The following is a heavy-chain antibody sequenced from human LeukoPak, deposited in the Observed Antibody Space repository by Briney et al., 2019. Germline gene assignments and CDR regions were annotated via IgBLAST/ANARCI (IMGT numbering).Heavy chain of an antibody. Sequence: SETLSLTCTVSGGSIRSSSYYWGWIRQPPGKGLEWIGTIYYSGSTFHNPSLKSRVTTSVDTSKNQFSLKLSSVTAADTAVYYCARRRISMVRGVIIRGDNWFDPWGQGTLVTVSS. J-gene: IGHJ5*02. D-gene: IGHD3-10*01. CDR3: ARRRISMVRGVIIRGDNWFDP. CDR1: GGSIRSSSYY. CDR2: IYYSGST. V-gene: IGHV4-39*01.